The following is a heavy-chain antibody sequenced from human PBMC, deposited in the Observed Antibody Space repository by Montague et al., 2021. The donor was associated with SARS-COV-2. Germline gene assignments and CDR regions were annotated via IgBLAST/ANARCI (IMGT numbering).Heavy chain of an antibody. Sequence: SLRLSCAASGFTFSSYAMSWVRQAPGKGLEWVSGISDGGVYTYYADSVKGRFTISRDNSKNTLYLQMNSLRAEDTAVYYCASHPGYSSSWWGQGTLVIVSS. CDR1: GFTFSSYA. V-gene: IGHV3-23*01. CDR3: ASHPGYSSSW. J-gene: IGHJ4*02. CDR2: ISDGGVYT. D-gene: IGHD6-13*01.